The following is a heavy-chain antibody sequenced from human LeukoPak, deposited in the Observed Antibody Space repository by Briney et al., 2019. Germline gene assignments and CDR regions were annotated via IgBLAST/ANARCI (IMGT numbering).Heavy chain of an antibody. CDR1: GDSISSGGYY. CDR3: ARVEGSWAFDI. CDR2: IYYSGST. V-gene: IGHV4-31*03. Sequence: SQTLSLTCTVSGDSISSGGYYWNWIRQHPGKGLEWIGYIYYSGSTYYNPSLKSRVSMSVDTSKDHFPLKLSSVTAADTAVYYCARVEGSWAFDIWGQGTMVTVSS. D-gene: IGHD3-10*01. J-gene: IGHJ3*02.